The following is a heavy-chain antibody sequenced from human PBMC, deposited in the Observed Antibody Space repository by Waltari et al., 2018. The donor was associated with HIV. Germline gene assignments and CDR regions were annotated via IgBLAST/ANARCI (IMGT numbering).Heavy chain of an antibody. V-gene: IGHV3-74*01. Sequence: PGGSLRLSCAASGFTLSSYWMHWVRQAPGKGLVWVSRINSDGSTTSYADSVKGRFTISRDNAKNTLYLQMNSLRAEDTAVYYCAKGGANPIDFWGQGTLVTVSS. D-gene: IGHD1-26*01. CDR2: INSDGSTT. J-gene: IGHJ4*02. CDR1: GFTLSSYW. CDR3: AKGGANPIDF.